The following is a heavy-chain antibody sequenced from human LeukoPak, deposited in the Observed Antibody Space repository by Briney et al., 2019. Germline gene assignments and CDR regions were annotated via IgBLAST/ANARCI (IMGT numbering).Heavy chain of an antibody. Sequence: SETLSLTCAVYGGSFSGYYWSWIRQPPGKGLEWIGEIYHSGSTNYNPSLKSRVSISVDKSKNQFSLRLNSVTAADTAVYYCARDGFERGDNTDYMDVWGKGTTVTVSS. V-gene: IGHV4-34*01. J-gene: IGHJ6*03. CDR2: IYHSGST. D-gene: IGHD2-2*03. CDR3: ARDGFERGDNTDYMDV. CDR1: GGSFSGYY.